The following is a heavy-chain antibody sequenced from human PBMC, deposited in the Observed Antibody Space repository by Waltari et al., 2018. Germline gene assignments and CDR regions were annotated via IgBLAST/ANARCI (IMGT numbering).Heavy chain of an antibody. CDR1: GNSVTSPNW. CDR2: VLSTVKT. Sequence: QLQLQASGPGLVKPSGALSLRCAGSGNSVTSPNWWSWVRQSPQRGLEWIGQVLSTVKTNYSPSFASRVTMSLDASNNQFSLKVTSATAADTAVYYCARDRGRGLYLDAWGPGTLVTVSP. V-gene: IGHV4-4*02. D-gene: IGHD2-15*01. CDR3: ARDRGRGLYLDA. J-gene: IGHJ5*02.